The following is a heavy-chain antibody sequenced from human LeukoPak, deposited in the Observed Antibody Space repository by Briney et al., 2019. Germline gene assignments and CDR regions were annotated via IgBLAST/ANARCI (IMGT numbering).Heavy chain of an antibody. CDR3: AGVLRNLPILGS. CDR2: VDHYGST. D-gene: IGHD3-9*01. V-gene: IGHV4-34*01. J-gene: IGHJ4*02. CDR1: GESLSGGY. Sequence: PSETLSLTCAVYGESLSGGYWSWIRQPPGKGLEWIGEVDHYGSTNNNPSLKSRVTISVDTSKNQFSLRLYSVTAADTAVYYCAGVLRNLPILGSGGQGILATVSS.